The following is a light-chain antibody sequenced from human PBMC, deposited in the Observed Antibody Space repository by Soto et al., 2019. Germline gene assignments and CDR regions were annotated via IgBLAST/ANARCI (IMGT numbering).Light chain of an antibody. V-gene: IGKV1-5*03. CDR3: QQYNNYPWV. CDR1: QSINHW. Sequence: IQMTQSPSTLSASVGDRVTITCRASQSINHWLAWYQQKPGKAPKLLIYQASTLESGVPGRFSGSGSGTEFTLTITGLQSDDFATYHCQQYNNYPWVFGQGTKVDIK. CDR2: QAS. J-gene: IGKJ1*01.